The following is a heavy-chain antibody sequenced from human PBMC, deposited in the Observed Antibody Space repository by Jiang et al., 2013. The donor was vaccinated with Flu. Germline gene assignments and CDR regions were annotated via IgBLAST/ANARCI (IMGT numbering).Heavy chain of an antibody. V-gene: IGHV4-31*03. CDR2: IYYSGST. CDR3: AREGDYDSSGYYIDY. CDR1: GGSISSGGYY. Sequence: PGLVKPSQTLSLTCTVSGGSISSGGYYWSWIRQHPGKGLEWIGYIYYSGSTYYNPSLKSRVTISVDTSKNQFSLKLSSVTAADTAVYYCAREGDYDSSGYYIDYWGQGTLVTVSS. D-gene: IGHD3-22*01. J-gene: IGHJ4*02.